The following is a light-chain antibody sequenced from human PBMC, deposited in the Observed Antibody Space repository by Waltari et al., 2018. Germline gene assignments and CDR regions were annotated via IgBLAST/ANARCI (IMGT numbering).Light chain of an antibody. Sequence: QSVLTQPASVSGSPGQSLTIPCTGSGTDVGGCVYVSWYQQHPGKAPELLIYDVDRRPSGASTRFSGSKSGNTASLTISGLQPEDEADYYCSSYTVGNTLYVFGTGTTVTVL. CDR2: DVD. J-gene: IGLJ1*01. CDR1: GTDVGGCVY. CDR3: SSYTVGNTLYV. V-gene: IGLV2-14*03.